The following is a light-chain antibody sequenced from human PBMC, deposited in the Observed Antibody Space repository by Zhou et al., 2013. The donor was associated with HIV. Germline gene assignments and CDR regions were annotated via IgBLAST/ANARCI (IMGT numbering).Light chain of an antibody. CDR1: ETVGRS. CDR2: KTS. V-gene: IGKV1-5*03. Sequence: IQMTQSPSIVSASPGDRVTITCRANETVGRSLAWYQQKLGRAPTLLIFKTSSLDKGVPSRFSGSGSGTEFTLTIAGLQPDDLATYYCQQYYSFVLSFGGGTKVDI. J-gene: IGKJ4*01. CDR3: QQYYSFVLS.